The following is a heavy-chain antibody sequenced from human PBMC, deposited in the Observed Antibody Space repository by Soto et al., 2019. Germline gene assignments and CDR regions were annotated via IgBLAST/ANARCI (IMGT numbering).Heavy chain of an antibody. CDR2: IYWDDDK. Sequence: QITLXEXGPXLXKXTXTLTLTCTFSGFSLSTSGVXVGWIRQPPGKALEWLALIYWDDDKRYSPSLKSRLTITKDTSKSQVVLTMTNMDPVDTATFYCAHSHSSGWYSFPYFDYWGQGTLVTVSS. D-gene: IGHD6-19*01. CDR3: AHSHSSGWYSFPYFDY. V-gene: IGHV2-5*02. CDR1: GFSLSTSGVX. J-gene: IGHJ4*02.